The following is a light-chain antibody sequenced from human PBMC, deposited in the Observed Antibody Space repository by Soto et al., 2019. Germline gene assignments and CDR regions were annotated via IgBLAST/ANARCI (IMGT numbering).Light chain of an antibody. V-gene: IGKV1-39*01. J-gene: IGKJ1*01. CDR3: QQCYSSPRT. Sequence: DIQMTQSPSTLSASVGDRVTITCRASQSISTYLNWYQQKLGRAPTLLIYAASSLQSGVPSRFSGGGSGTDFTLTISSLQPEDFAMYFCQQCYSSPRTFGPGTKVEIK. CDR1: QSISTY. CDR2: AAS.